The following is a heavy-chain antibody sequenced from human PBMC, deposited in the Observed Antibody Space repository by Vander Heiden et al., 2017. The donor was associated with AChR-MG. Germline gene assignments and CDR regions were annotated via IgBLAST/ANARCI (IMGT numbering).Heavy chain of an antibody. CDR3: AGRYVEVGATPFDY. CDR1: GASISSSNW. J-gene: IGHJ4*02. Sequence: QVQLQESGPGLVKPSGTLSLTCAVSGASISSSNWWSGVRQPPGKGLEWIGEIYHSGSTNYNPSLKSRVTISVDKSKNQFSLELGSVTAADTAVYYCAGRYVEVGATPFDYWGQGTPVTVSS. D-gene: IGHD1-26*01. CDR2: IYHSGST. V-gene: IGHV4-4*02.